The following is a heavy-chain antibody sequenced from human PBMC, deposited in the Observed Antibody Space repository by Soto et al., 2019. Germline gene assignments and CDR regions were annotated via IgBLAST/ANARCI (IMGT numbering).Heavy chain of an antibody. V-gene: IGHV3-30-3*01. CDR1: GFTFSSYA. J-gene: IGHJ4*02. Sequence: QVQLVESGGGVVQSGRSLRLSCAASGFTFSSYAMHWVRQAPGKGLEWVAVISYDGSNKYYADSVKGRFTISRDNSKNTLYLQMNSLRAEDTAVYYCARDKGTVTTRGYFDYWGQGTLVTVSS. CDR2: ISYDGSNK. CDR3: ARDKGTVTTRGYFDY. D-gene: IGHD4-17*01.